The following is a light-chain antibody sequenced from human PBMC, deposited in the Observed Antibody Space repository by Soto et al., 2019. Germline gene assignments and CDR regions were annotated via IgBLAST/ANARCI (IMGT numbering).Light chain of an antibody. Sequence: QSALIQPPSVSGSPGQSVTISCTGTSSDVGSYDYVSWYQQHPNTVPKPMIYTVNTRPSGVPDRFSGSKSGNPASMTISGLQAEDEADYYCSSYTSRTTLVFGGGTKLTVL. CDR1: SSDVGSYDY. J-gene: IGLJ2*01. V-gene: IGLV2-18*02. CDR2: TVN. CDR3: SSYTSRTTLV.